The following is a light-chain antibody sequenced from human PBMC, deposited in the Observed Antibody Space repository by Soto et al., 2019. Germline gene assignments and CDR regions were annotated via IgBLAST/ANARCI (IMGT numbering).Light chain of an antibody. Sequence: QSVLTQPPSASASLGASVTLTCTLSSGYSNYKVDWYQQRPGKGPRFVMRVGTGGIVGSKGDGIPDRFSVLGSGLNRYLTIKNIQEEDESDYHCGAVHGSGSNFLVVFGGGTKLTVL. V-gene: IGLV9-49*01. CDR3: GAVHGSGSNFLVV. J-gene: IGLJ2*01. CDR1: SGYSNYK. CDR2: VGTGGIVG.